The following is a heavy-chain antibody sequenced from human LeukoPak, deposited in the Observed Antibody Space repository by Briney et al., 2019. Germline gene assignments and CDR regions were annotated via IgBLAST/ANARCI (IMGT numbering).Heavy chain of an antibody. J-gene: IGHJ4*02. V-gene: IGHV1-2*02. CDR3: ARDTSDLSGSYDF. CDR2: INPHSGGT. Sequence: EASVKVSCKASGYTFSGYYMHWVRQAPGQGLEWMGWINPHSGGTNYAQKFQGRVTMTTDTSISTAYMEVSSLRSDDMAVYYCARDTSDLSGSYDFWGQGTLVTVSS. CDR1: GYTFSGYY. D-gene: IGHD1-26*01.